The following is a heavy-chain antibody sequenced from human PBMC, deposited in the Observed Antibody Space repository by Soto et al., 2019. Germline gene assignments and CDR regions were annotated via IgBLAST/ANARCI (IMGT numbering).Heavy chain of an antibody. CDR3: ARGRYSSSWYEDYYYYYGMDV. CDR1: GGTFSSYA. D-gene: IGHD6-13*01. J-gene: IGHJ6*02. Sequence: ASVKVSCKASGGTFSSYAISWVRQAPGQGLEWMGGIIPIFGTANYAQKFQGRVTITADESTSTAYMELSSLRSEDTAVYYCARGRYSSSWYEDYYYYYGMDVWGQGTTVTVSS. V-gene: IGHV1-69*13. CDR2: IIPIFGTA.